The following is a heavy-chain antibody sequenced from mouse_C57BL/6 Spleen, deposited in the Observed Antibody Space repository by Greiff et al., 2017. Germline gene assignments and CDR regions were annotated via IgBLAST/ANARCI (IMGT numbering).Heavy chain of an antibody. V-gene: IGHV5-17*01. J-gene: IGHJ2*01. CDR3: ARRVGNYLGY. Sequence: EVKLVESGGGLVKPGGSLKLSCAASGFTFSDYGMHWVRQAPEKGLEWVAYISSGSSTTNYADTVKGRFPISIGNAKITLFLQMTRLRAEDTAMYYCARRVGNYLGYWGQGATLTVAS. CDR2: ISSGSSTT. D-gene: IGHD1-1*02. CDR1: GFTFSDYG.